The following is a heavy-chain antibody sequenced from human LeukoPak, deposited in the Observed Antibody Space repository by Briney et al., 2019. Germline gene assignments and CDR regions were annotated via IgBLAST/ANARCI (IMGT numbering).Heavy chain of an antibody. CDR2: IIPIFGTA. Sequence: SVKVSCKASGGTFSSYAISWVRQAPGQGLEWMGRIIPIFGTANYAQKFQGRVTITTDESTSTAYMELSSLRSEDTAVYYCARDWRGYSSEPFDYWGQGTLVTVSS. CDR3: ARDWRGYSSEPFDY. D-gene: IGHD6-19*01. CDR1: GGTFSSYA. J-gene: IGHJ4*02. V-gene: IGHV1-69*05.